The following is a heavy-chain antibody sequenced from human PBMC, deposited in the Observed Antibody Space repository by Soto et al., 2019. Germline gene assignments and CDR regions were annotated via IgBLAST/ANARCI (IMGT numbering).Heavy chain of an antibody. CDR2: ISGSGGST. CDR3: AKKGGWLDWYFDL. J-gene: IGHJ2*01. Sequence: EVQLLESGGGLVQPGGTLRLSCAASGFTFSSYAMSWVRQAPGKGLEWVSAISGSGGSTYYADSVKGRFTISRDNSKNTLYLQMNSLRAEDTAAYYCAKKGGWLDWYFDLWGRGTLVTVSS. V-gene: IGHV3-23*01. D-gene: IGHD5-12*01. CDR1: GFTFSSYA.